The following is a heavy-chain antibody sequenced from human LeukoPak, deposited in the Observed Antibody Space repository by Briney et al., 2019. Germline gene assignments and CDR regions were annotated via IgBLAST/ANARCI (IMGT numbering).Heavy chain of an antibody. V-gene: IGHV1-2*02. CDR3: ARAPRRFCSGGSCFDF. D-gene: IGHD2-15*01. Sequence: GASVKVSCKTSGYTFTGYYIHWVRQAPGQGLEWMGWIDPNSGGSNSAQKFQGRVTMTRDTSISTAYMELSRLRSDDTAVYYCARAPRRFCSGGSCFDFWGQGTLVTISS. CDR1: GYTFTGYY. CDR2: IDPNSGGS. J-gene: IGHJ4*02.